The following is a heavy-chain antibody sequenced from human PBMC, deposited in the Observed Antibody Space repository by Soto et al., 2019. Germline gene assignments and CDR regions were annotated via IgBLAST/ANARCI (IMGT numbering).Heavy chain of an antibody. V-gene: IGHV3-7*01. CDR2: IKQDGSEK. CDR1: GFTFSSYW. Sequence: EVQLVESGGGLVQPGGSLRLSCAASGFTFSSYWMSWVRQAPGKGLEWVANIKQDGSEKYYVDSVKGRFIISRDNAKNSLYLQMNSLRAEDTAVYYCARDRGTMVRGPFDPWGQGTLFTVSS. CDR3: ARDRGTMVRGPFDP. J-gene: IGHJ5*02. D-gene: IGHD3-10*01.